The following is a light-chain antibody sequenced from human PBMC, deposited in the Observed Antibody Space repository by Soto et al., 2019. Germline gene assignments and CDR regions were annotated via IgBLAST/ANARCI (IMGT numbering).Light chain of an antibody. Sequence: QSVLTQPPSVSGSPGQSVTISCTGTSSDVGSYNRVSWYQQPPGAAPKLMIYEVSNRPSGVPDRFSGSKSGNTASLTISGLQAEDEADYYCHSYTGSSTSVFGTGTKVTVL. CDR2: EVS. J-gene: IGLJ1*01. CDR1: SSDVGSYNR. CDR3: HSYTGSSTSV. V-gene: IGLV2-18*02.